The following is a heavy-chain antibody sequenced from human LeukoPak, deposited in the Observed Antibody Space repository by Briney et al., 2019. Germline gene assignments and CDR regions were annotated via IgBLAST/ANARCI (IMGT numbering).Heavy chain of an antibody. Sequence: QTGGSLRLSCAASGFTFSSYAMSWVRQAPGKGLEWVSAISGSGGSTYYADSVKGRFTISRDNSKNTVYLQMNSLRDEDTAVYYCAKDQRAVAATPDYWGQGTLVTVSS. V-gene: IGHV3-23*01. J-gene: IGHJ4*02. D-gene: IGHD2-15*01. CDR1: GFTFSSYA. CDR3: AKDQRAVAATPDY. CDR2: ISGSGGST.